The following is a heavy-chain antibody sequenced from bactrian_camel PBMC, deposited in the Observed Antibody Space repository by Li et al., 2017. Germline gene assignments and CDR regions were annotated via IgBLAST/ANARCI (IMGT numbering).Heavy chain of an antibody. CDR1: GLTDAIDC. CDR2: ISSGGGST. CDR3: AAEGDYSDIDVGADFGY. J-gene: IGHJ6*01. V-gene: IGHV3S1*01. D-gene: IGHD4*01. Sequence: HVQLVESGGGLVQAGGSRRLSCKVSGLTDAIDCLKWFRQAPGRGLEWVSVISSGGGSTDYTDSVRGRFTISRDNAENTMYLQMNSLKAEDTAVYYCAAEGDYSDIDVGADFGYWGQGTQVTVS.